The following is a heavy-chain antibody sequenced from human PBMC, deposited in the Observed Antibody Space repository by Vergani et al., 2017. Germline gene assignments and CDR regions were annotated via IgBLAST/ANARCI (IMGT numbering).Heavy chain of an antibody. J-gene: IGHJ4*02. V-gene: IGHV3-74*01. CDR2: ITGDGRSS. CDR3: ARDEKRGYYASDLPY. D-gene: IGHD3-3*01. Sequence: EVQLVESGGGLVQPGGSLRLSCAASGFTFSNYWMHWVRQAPGKGLVWVSRITGDGRSSSYADSVRGRFTISRDNAKNTVYLQIHSLRPEDTALYYCARDEKRGYYASDLPYWGQGTLVTVSS. CDR1: GFTFSNYW.